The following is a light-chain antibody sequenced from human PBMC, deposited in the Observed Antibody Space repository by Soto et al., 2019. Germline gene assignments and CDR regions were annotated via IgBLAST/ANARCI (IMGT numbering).Light chain of an antibody. CDR1: QSISTS. CDR3: QQSYSTPRT. V-gene: IGKV1-39*01. Sequence: DIQMTQSPSSLSASVGDRVTITCRASQSISTSLNWYQQKPGKAPKLLIYAASSLQSGVPSRFSGSASGTDFTLTITSLQHEDFATYYCQQSYSTPRTFGQGTEVETK. J-gene: IGKJ1*01. CDR2: AAS.